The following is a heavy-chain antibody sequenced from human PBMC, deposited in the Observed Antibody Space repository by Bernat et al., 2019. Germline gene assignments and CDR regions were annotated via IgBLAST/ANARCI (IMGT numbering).Heavy chain of an antibody. CDR1: GGSISSSSYY. CDR3: ARLWSGSYPPGRYYYDMDV. V-gene: IGHV4-39*01. D-gene: IGHD1-26*01. CDR2: IYYSWST. Sequence: QLQLQESGPGLVKPSETLSLTCTVSGGSISSSSYYWGWIRQPPGKGLEWIGSIYYSWSTYYNPSLKSRVTISVDTSKNQFSLKLSSVTAADTAVYYCARLWSGSYPPGRYYYDMDVWGQGTTVTVAS. J-gene: IGHJ6*02.